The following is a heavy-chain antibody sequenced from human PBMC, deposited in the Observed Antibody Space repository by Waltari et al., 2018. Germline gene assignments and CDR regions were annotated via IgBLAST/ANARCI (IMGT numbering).Heavy chain of an antibody. CDR2: IAYDGSNK. D-gene: IGHD5-12*01. CDR3: ARRLAWLPLDY. CDR1: VFTFTSYA. Sequence: QLQLVESGGGVVQPGRSLRLPCSAAVFTFTSYAMHRFRQAPGKGLEWVAVIAYDGSNKYYADSVKGRFTISRDNSKNTLYLQMNSLRAEDTAVYYCARRLAWLPLDYWGQGTLVTVSS. V-gene: IGHV3-30*04. J-gene: IGHJ4*02.